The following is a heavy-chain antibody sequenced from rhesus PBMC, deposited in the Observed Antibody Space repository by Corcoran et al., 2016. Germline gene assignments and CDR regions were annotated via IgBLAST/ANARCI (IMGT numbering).Heavy chain of an antibody. D-gene: IGHD5-12*01. CDR2: ISSGGSI. CDR3: AKDPDSYSSAYFDY. J-gene: IGHJ4*01. CDR1: GFTSGNSD. V-gene: IGHV3S43*01. Sequence: EVQLVESGGGLVQPGGSLRLSCAAPGFTSGNSDLIWIRPAPGKVLEWVSYISSGGSIYYSSSGKGRFTSSRDNAKNTLYLQMSSLRVEDTAVYYCAKDPDSYSSAYFDYWGQGVLVTVSS.